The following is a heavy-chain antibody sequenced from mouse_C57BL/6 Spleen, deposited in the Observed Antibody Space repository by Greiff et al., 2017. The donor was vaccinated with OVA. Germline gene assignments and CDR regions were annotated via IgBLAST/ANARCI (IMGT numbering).Heavy chain of an antibody. D-gene: IGHD2-3*01. J-gene: IGHJ1*03. V-gene: IGHV1-7*01. Sequence: VQLQQSGAELAKPGASVKLSCKASGYTFTSYWMHWVKQRPGQGLEWIGYINPSSGYTKYTQKFKDKATLTADNSSSTAYLQLSSLTYEDAAVYYGARERGLYDPRYFDVWGTGTTVTVSS. CDR2: INPSSGYT. CDR3: ARERGLYDPRYFDV. CDR1: GYTFTSYW.